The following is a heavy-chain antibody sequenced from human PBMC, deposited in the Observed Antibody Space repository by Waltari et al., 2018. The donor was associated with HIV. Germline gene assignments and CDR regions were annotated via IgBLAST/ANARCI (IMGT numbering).Heavy chain of an antibody. D-gene: IGHD1-26*01. V-gene: IGHV1-46*01. CDR2: INPSGGST. CDR1: GYTFTSSY. J-gene: IGHJ5*02. Sequence: QVQLVQSGAEVKKPGASVKVSCKASGYTFTSSYMHWVRQAPGQGLEWMGIINPSGGSTSYAQKFQGRVTMTRDTSTSTVYMELSSLRSEDTAVYYCARAYKYSGRTGGWFDPWGQGTLVTVSS. CDR3: ARAYKYSGRTGGWFDP.